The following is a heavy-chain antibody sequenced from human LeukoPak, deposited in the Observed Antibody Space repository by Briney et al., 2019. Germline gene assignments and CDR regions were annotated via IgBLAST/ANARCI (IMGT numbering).Heavy chain of an antibody. CDR1: GFTFSSYW. V-gene: IGHV3-7*01. CDR2: VKQDGSEK. CDR3: ASSHDYGDYADY. Sequence: GGSLRLSCAASGFTFSSYWMSWVRQAPGKGLEWVANVKQDGSEKYYVDSVKGRFTISRDNAKNSLYLQMNSLRAEDTAVYYCASSHDYGDYADYWGQGTLVTVSS. D-gene: IGHD4-17*01. J-gene: IGHJ4*02.